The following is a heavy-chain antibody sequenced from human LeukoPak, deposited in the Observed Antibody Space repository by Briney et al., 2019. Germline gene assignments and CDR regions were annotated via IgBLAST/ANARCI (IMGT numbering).Heavy chain of an antibody. CDR3: AGDYDILTGYYHDAFDI. D-gene: IGHD3-9*01. V-gene: IGHV1-69*05. CDR2: VIPIFGTA. Sequence: SVKVSCKASGGTFSSYAISWVRQAPGQGLEWMGRVIPIFGTANYAQKFQGRVTIATDESTSTAYMELSSLRSEDTAVYYCAGDYDILTGYYHDAFDIWGQGTMVTVSS. J-gene: IGHJ3*02. CDR1: GGTFSSYA.